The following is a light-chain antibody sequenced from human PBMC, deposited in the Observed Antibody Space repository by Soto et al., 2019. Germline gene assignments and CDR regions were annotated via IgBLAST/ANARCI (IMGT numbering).Light chain of an antibody. CDR3: QQYYSTPFT. CDR2: WAS. J-gene: IGKJ3*01. V-gene: IGKV4-1*01. CDR1: QSVLYSSINKNY. Sequence: DIVMTQSPDSLAVSVSERATINCKSSQSVLYSSINKNYLAWYQQKPGQPPKLLIYWASTRESGVPDRFSGSGSGTDFTLTISSLQAEDVAVYYCQQYYSTPFTFGPGTKVDIK.